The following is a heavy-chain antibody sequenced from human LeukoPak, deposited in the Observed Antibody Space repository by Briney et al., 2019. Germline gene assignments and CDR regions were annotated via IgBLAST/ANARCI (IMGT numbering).Heavy chain of an antibody. D-gene: IGHD3-22*01. CDR2: ISGSDGSA. J-gene: IGHJ4*02. CDR3: AKMGSSGYFY. Sequence: GGSLRLSCAASGFTFSSYAMSWVRQAPGKGLEWVSPISGSDGSAYSADSVKGRFTISRDNSKNTLYLQMNSLRAEDTAVYYCAKMGSSGYFYGGQGTLVTVSA. CDR1: GFTFSSYA. V-gene: IGHV3-23*01.